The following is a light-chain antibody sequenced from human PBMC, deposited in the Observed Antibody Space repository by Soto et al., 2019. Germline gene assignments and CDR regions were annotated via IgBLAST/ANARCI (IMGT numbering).Light chain of an antibody. J-gene: IGLJ2*01. V-gene: IGLV2-8*01. Sequence: QSVLTQPPSASGSPGQSVTISCTGTSSDVGRYNFVSWYQQHPGKAPKLMIYDVNKRPSGVPDRFSGSKSGNTASLTVSGLQAEDEADYYCSAYAGSNKGVFGGGTKLTVL. CDR3: SAYAGSNKGV. CDR1: SSDVGRYNF. CDR2: DVN.